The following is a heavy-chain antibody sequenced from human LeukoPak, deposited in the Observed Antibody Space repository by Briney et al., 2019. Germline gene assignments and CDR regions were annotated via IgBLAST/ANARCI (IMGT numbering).Heavy chain of an antibody. V-gene: IGHV4-31*03. CDR1: GGSISSGGYC. Sequence: PSETLSLTCTVSGGSISSGGYCWSWIRQHPGKGLEWIGYIYYSGSTYYNPSLKSRVTISVDTSKNQFSLKLSSVTAADTAVYYCARASGYSYGLDYWGQGTLVTVSS. CDR2: IYYSGST. D-gene: IGHD5-18*01. J-gene: IGHJ4*02. CDR3: ARASGYSYGLDY.